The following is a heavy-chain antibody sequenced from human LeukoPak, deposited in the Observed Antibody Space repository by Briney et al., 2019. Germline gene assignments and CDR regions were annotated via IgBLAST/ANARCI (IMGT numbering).Heavy chain of an antibody. J-gene: IGHJ4*02. Sequence: SETLSLTCTVSSGSISTTSYYWGWIRQPPGMGLEWIGSMYYSGSTYYNPSLKSRVTISVNTSKSQFSLILSSVTAADTAVYYCAREMRSPRGGFDYWDQGTLVTVSS. CDR2: MYYSGST. CDR1: SGSISTTSYY. D-gene: IGHD3-10*01. V-gene: IGHV4-39*07. CDR3: AREMRSPRGGFDY.